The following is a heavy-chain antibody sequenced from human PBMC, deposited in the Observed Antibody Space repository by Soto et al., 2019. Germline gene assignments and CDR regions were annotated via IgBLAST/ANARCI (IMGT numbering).Heavy chain of an antibody. CDR1: GYTFSSYS. V-gene: IGHV3-21*01. CDR2: ISSSSSYI. CDR3: AREHLGYYDSSGYYPPLGY. D-gene: IGHD3-22*01. J-gene: IGHJ4*02. Sequence: EVQLVESGGGLVKPGGSLRLSCAASGYTFSSYSMNWVRQAPGKGLEWVSSISSSSSYIYYADSVKGRFTISRDNAKNSLYLKMNSLGDEDTAVYYCAREHLGYYDSSGYYPPLGYWGQGTLVTVSS.